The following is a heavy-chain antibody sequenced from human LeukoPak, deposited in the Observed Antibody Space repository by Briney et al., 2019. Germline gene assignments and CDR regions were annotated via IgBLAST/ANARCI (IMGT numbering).Heavy chain of an antibody. CDR3: ATASLWYSSGEWDYYFDY. CDR2: FDPEDGET. D-gene: IGHD6-19*01. J-gene: IGHJ4*02. V-gene: IGHV1-24*01. Sequence: ASVKVSCKVSGYTLTELSMHWVRQAPGKGLEWMGGFDPEDGETIYAQKFQGRVTMTEDTSTDTAYMELSSLRSEDTAVYYCATASLWYSSGEWDYYFDYWGQGTLVTVSS. CDR1: GYTLTELS.